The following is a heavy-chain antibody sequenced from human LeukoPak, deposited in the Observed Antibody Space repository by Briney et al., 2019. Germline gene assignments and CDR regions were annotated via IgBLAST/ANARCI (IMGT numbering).Heavy chain of an antibody. CDR2: FDPEDGET. CDR3: ATGDDVKTYYDFWSGYPRTDAFDI. J-gene: IGHJ3*02. D-gene: IGHD3-3*01. V-gene: IGHV1-24*01. Sequence: ASVKVSCQVSGYTLTELSMHWVRQAPGKGLEWMGGFDPEDGETIYAQKFQGRVTMNEDTSTDTAYMELSSLRSEDTAVYYCATGDDVKTYYDFWSGYPRTDAFDIWGQGTMVTVSS. CDR1: GYTLTELS.